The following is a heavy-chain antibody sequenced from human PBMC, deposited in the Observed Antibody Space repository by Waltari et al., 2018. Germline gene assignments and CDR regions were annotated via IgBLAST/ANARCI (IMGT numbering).Heavy chain of an antibody. V-gene: IGHV1-46*01. J-gene: IGHJ3*02. D-gene: IGHD4-17*01. CDR2: SNPGGGST. Sequence: QVQLVQSGAEVKKPGASVKVSCKASGYTFTSYYMHWVRQAPGQGLEWMGRSNPGGGSTSYATKFQGRVTMTRDTSTSTVCRERSSLRSEDTAVYYSAGEHGDYGVAFDTWGQGTMVTVCS. CDR3: AGEHGDYGVAFDT. CDR1: GYTFTSYY.